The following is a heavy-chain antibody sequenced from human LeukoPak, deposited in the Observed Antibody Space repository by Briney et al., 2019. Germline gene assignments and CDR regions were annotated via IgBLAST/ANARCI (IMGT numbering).Heavy chain of an antibody. V-gene: IGHV3-48*03. J-gene: IGHJ3*02. Sequence: MDCVRQAPGKGLAWISYIDSNSRTIHYSDSVSGRFTISRDNAKNSLFLQMNSLRAEDTAVYYCVREYCSGGSCSDAFDIWGQGTMVTVSS. CDR3: VREYCSGGSCSDAFDI. D-gene: IGHD2-15*01. CDR2: IDSNSRTI.